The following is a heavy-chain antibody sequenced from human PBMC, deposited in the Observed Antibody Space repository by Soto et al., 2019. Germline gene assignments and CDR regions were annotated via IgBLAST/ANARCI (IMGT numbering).Heavy chain of an antibody. Sequence: GASVKVSCKASGFTFTSSAVQWVRQARGQRLEWIGWIVVGSGNTNYAQKFQERVTITRDMSTSTAYMELSSVTAADTAVYYCARDFGYSVTTGDYYYMDVWGKGTTVTVSS. V-gene: IGHV1-58*01. CDR3: ARDFGYSVTTGDYYYMDV. J-gene: IGHJ6*03. CDR1: GFTFTSSA. CDR2: IVVGSGNT. D-gene: IGHD4-4*01.